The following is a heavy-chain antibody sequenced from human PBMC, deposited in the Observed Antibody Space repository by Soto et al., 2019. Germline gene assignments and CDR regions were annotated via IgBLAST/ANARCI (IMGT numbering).Heavy chain of an antibody. D-gene: IGHD1-1*01. Sequence: PSETRSLTCAVSAYSVSNDSYWGWFRQPPGRGLEWITSIYQSGITYYNPSLKSRITISVNTSKNYFSLKLSSVTAADTAVYYCATKGGQLSSYYFDYWGQGALVTVSS. V-gene: IGHV4-38-2*01. CDR2: IYQSGIT. CDR1: AYSVSNDSY. CDR3: ATKGGQLSSYYFDY. J-gene: IGHJ4*02.